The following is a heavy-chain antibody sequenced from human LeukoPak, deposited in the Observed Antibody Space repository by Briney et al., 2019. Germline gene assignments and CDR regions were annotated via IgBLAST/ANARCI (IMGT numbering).Heavy chain of an antibody. V-gene: IGHV3-23*01. J-gene: IGHJ4*02. Sequence: PGGSLRLSCAASGFTFSSYAMSWVRQAPGKGREWGSAISGSGGSTYYADSVKGRFTISRDNSKNTLYLQLHSLRADDPAVYYCAKPSMIVVVITPFDYWGQGTLVTVSS. CDR1: GFTFSSYA. D-gene: IGHD3-22*01. CDR3: AKPSMIVVVITPFDY. CDR2: ISGSGGST.